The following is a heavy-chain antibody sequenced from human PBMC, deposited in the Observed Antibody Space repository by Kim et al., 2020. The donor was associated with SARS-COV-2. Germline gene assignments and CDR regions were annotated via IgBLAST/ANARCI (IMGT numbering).Heavy chain of an antibody. D-gene: IGHD5-18*01. CDR2: IYYSGST. J-gene: IGHJ4*02. CDR1: GGSISSYY. CDR3: ATYSYGKYYFDY. Sequence: SETLSLTCTVSGGSISSYYWSWIRQPPGKGLEWIGYIYYSGSTNYNPSLKSRVTISVDTSKNQFSLKLSSVTAADTAVYYCATYSYGKYYFDYWGQGTLV. V-gene: IGHV4-59*08.